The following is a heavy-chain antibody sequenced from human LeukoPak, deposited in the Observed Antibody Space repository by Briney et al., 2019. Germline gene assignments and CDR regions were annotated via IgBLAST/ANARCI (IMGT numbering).Heavy chain of an antibody. CDR2: ISGSDGSS. CDR3: AKSLGVGGYTRYKGFDQ. V-gene: IGHV3-23*01. J-gene: IGHJ4*02. CDR1: GFTVSSNY. Sequence: HPGGSLRLSCAASGFTVSSNYMSWVRQAPGKGLEWVSSISGSDGSSHYADFVKGRFTISRDNSKNTLHLQMNSLRAEDTAVYYCAKSLGVGGYTRYKGFDQWGQGTLVTVSS. D-gene: IGHD3-16*02.